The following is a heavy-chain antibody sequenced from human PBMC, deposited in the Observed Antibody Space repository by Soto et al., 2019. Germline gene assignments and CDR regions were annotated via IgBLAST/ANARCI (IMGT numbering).Heavy chain of an antibody. Sequence: GGSLRLSCAAPGFTVSSNYMGWVRQAPGKGLEWVSVIYGGDDTYYPDSVKGRFTISRDKSKNMLYLQMNSLRAADTAVYYCARRGYEYESSGYYPLFDYGGQGSLVTVSS. CDR3: ARRGYEYESSGYYPLFDY. CDR1: GFTVSSNY. J-gene: IGHJ4*02. CDR2: IYGGDDT. V-gene: IGHV3-53*01. D-gene: IGHD3-22*01.